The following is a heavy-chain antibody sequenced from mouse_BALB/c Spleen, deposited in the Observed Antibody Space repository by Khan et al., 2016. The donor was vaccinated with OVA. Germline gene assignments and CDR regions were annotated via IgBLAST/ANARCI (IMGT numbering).Heavy chain of an antibody. Sequence: EVQLVESGGGLVKPGGSLKLSCAASGFTFSTYAMSWVRQTPEKRLERFATISSDGDYTYYPDNVTGRFPISRDNATNTLYLQMSSLRSEDTAMYYCARSAYGNFAYWGQGTLVTVSA. CDR1: GFTFSTYA. CDR3: ARSAYGNFAY. V-gene: IGHV5-9-3*01. D-gene: IGHD2-1*01. J-gene: IGHJ3*01. CDR2: ISSDGDYT.